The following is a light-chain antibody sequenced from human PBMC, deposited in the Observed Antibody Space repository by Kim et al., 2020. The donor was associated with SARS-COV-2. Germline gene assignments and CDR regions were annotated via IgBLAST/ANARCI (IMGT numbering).Light chain of an antibody. J-gene: IGKJ1*01. CDR1: QSIDTW. CDR2: RST. V-gene: IGKV1-5*03. Sequence: DIQMTQSPSTLSASVGDRVTITCRASQSIDTWLAWLQKKPGKAPKLLIYRSTYLESGVPSRFSGSGSGTEFTLTVSSLQPDDFATYYCLQFSSPLWTLGQGTKVDIK. CDR3: LQFSSPLWT.